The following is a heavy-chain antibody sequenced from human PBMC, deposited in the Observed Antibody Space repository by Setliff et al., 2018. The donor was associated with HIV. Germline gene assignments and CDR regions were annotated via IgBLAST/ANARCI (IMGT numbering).Heavy chain of an antibody. CDR3: ARGPIRYSSGVRWFLGVESWYSGIDY. J-gene: IGHJ4*02. D-gene: IGHD2-15*01. Sequence: PSETLSLTCAVYDGSLSSYYWSWIRQSTGKGLEWIGAINDSGTTNYNLSLESRVTMLIDMSKNQLSLKLSSVTAADTAVYFCARGPIRYSSGVRWFLGVESWYSGIDYWGQGTRVTVSS. V-gene: IGHV4-34*01. CDR1: DGSLSSYY. CDR2: INDSGTT.